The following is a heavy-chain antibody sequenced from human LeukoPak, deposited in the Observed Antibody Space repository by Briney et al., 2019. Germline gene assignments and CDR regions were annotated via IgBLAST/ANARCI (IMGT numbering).Heavy chain of an antibody. D-gene: IGHD2-15*01. CDR1: GYSFTRYG. V-gene: IGHV1-18*01. J-gene: IGHJ5*02. CDR2: ISAYNDNT. CDR3: AREGYCSGGTCYSTMNWFDP. Sequence: EPSVKVSCKVSGYSFTRYGITWVRQAPGQGLEWMGWISAYNDNTNYAQKLQCRVTLTTDTSTSTAYMELRSLRSDDTAMYYCAREGYCSGGTCYSTMNWFDPWGQGTLVTVSS.